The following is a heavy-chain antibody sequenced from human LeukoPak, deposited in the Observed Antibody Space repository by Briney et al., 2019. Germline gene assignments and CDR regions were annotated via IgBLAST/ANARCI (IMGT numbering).Heavy chain of an antibody. CDR1: GFTFSSYG. J-gene: IGHJ4*02. CDR2: ISYDGSNK. Sequence: GGSLRLSWAASGFTFSSYGMHWVRQAPGKGLEWVAVISYDGSNKYYADSVKGRFTISRDNSKNTLYLQMNSLRAEDTAVYCCAKDVNRNWKGFFDYWGQGTLVTVSS. CDR3: AKDVNRNWKGFFDY. V-gene: IGHV3-30*18. D-gene: IGHD1-1*01.